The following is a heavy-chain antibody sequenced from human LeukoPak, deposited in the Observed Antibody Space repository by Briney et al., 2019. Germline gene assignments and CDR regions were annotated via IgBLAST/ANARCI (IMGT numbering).Heavy chain of an antibody. Sequence: SETLSLTCTVSGGSIGSYYWSWIRQPPGKGLEWIGYIYYSGSTNYNPSLKSRVTISVDTSKNQFSLKLSSVTAADTAVYYCARRNYDYVWGSYRPHYYYYYMDVWGKGTTVTISS. V-gene: IGHV4-59*12. CDR1: GGSIGSYY. CDR2: IYYSGST. J-gene: IGHJ6*03. CDR3: ARRNYDYVWGSYRPHYYYYYMDV. D-gene: IGHD3-16*02.